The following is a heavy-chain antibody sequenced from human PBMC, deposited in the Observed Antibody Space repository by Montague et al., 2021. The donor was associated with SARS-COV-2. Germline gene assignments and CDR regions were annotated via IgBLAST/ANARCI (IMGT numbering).Heavy chain of an antibody. V-gene: IGHV4-4*07. CDR1: GDPISGFF. Sequence: SETLSLTCSVSGDPISGFFWNWIRQPSGKGLEWIGRIYASGGTDYNPSLESRVTMSVDTSKNQFSLKVNSVTAADTAMYYCARGVVAAAPVVDYWGRGTLVTVSS. CDR2: IYASGGT. D-gene: IGHD2-15*01. CDR3: ARGVVAAAPVVDY. J-gene: IGHJ4*02.